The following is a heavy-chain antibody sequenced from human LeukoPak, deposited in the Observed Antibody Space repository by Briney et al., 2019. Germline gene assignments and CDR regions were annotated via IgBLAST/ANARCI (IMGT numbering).Heavy chain of an antibody. CDR2: ISAYNGHT. Sequence: ASVKVSCKASGYTFTSYGITWVRLAPGQGLEWMGWISAYNGHTKYAQKVQGRVTMTTDTSTSTAYMELRSLRSDDAAVYYCARLGAARRDDYNPKSPFDYWGQGTLVTVSS. D-gene: IGHD5-24*01. V-gene: IGHV1-18*01. J-gene: IGHJ4*02. CDR1: GYTFTSYG. CDR3: ARLGAARRDDYNPKSPFDY.